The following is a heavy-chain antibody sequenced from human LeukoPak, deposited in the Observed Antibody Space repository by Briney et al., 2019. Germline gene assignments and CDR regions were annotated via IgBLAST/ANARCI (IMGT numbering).Heavy chain of an antibody. CDR2: ISGSGGST. J-gene: IGHJ4*02. D-gene: IGHD3-22*01. Sequence: GGSLRLSCAASGFTFSSYAMSWVRQAPGKGLEWVSAISGSGGSTYDADSVKGRFTISRDNSKNTLYLQMDSLRAEDTAVYYCAKSSGAMIAYYFDYWGQGTLVTVSS. V-gene: IGHV3-23*01. CDR1: GFTFSSYA. CDR3: AKSSGAMIAYYFDY.